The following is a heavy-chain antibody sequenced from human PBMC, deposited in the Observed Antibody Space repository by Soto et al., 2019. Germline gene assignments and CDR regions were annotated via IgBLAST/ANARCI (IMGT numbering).Heavy chain of an antibody. CDR2: FFYSGNT. CDR1: GASIRSYY. CDR3: VRNRRYCSGGDGYFFDS. V-gene: IGHV4-59*01. Sequence: QVHLLESGPRLVKPSETLSLTCTVSGASIRSYYWSWLRQPPGKGLEWIGHFFYSGNTKYNPSLESRASISADTSANHLSLEVNFMNAADTALYYCVRNRRYCSGGDGYFFDSWGQGILVTVSS. D-gene: IGHD2-15*01. J-gene: IGHJ4*02.